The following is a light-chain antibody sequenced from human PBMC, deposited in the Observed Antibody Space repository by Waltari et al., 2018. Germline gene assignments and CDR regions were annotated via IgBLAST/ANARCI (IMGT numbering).Light chain of an antibody. Sequence: EIVLTQSPATLSLSPAERATLSCRASQSVSSNLAWYQQKPGKAPRLLIYDASNRATGIPVRFSGSGSGTDFTLTISSLEPEDFAVYYCQQRSNLVTFGGGTKVEIK. CDR2: DAS. J-gene: IGKJ4*01. CDR1: QSVSSN. V-gene: IGKV3-11*01. CDR3: QQRSNLVT.